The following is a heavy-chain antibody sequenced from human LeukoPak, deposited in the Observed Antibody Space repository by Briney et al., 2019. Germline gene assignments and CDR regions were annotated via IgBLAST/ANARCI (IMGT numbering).Heavy chain of an antibody. Sequence: PGGSLRLSCAASGFIFSSYWMSWVRQAPGKGLEWVANIKQDGSEKNYVDSVKGRFTTSRDNAKNSLYLQMNSLRAEDTAVYYCARDSGDRTVDYWGQGTLVTVSS. D-gene: IGHD3-10*01. V-gene: IGHV3-7*01. J-gene: IGHJ4*02. CDR3: ARDSGDRTVDY. CDR2: IKQDGSEK. CDR1: GFIFSSYW.